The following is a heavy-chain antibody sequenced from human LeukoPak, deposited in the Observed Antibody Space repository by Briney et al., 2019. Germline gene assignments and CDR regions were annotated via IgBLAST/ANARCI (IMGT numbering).Heavy chain of an antibody. V-gene: IGHV4-4*07. CDR1: GDSISSYY. J-gene: IGHJ3*02. CDR2: IYTSGST. D-gene: IGHD6-13*01. CDR3: ARGIAAASERALDI. Sequence: SETLSLTCSVSGDSISSYYWGWIRQPAGKGLEWIGRIYTSGSTDYNPSLKSRVTMSVDTSKNQFSLKLTSVTAADTAVYYCARGIAAASERALDIWGQGTTDTVSS.